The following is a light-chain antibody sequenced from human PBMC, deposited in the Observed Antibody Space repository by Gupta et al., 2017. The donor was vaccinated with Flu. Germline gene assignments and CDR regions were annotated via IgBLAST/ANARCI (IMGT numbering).Light chain of an antibody. V-gene: IGKV3D-7*01. CDR2: GAS. Sequence: PGERVTLSCRASQSVSSSYLTWYQQKPGQAPRLLIYGASTRATSIPARFSGSGSGTDFTLTISSLQTEDFEVYYCQQDYNFTFGHGTKVDIK. J-gene: IGKJ3*01. CDR3: QQDYNFT. CDR1: QSVSSSY.